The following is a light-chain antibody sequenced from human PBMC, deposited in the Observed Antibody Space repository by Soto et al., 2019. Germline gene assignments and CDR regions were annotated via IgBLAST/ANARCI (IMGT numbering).Light chain of an antibody. J-gene: IGKJ2*01. CDR2: DAS. V-gene: IGKV3-11*01. CDR3: QQASNWPPYS. Sequence: ENVLTQSPATLSLSPGQRATLSCRASQSVHTYLAWYQQKAGQAPSLIIYDASNRATGIPARFSGSGCGTDLTLTISSLEPEDYAVYYCQQASNWPPYSFGQGTKLEIQ. CDR1: QSVHTY.